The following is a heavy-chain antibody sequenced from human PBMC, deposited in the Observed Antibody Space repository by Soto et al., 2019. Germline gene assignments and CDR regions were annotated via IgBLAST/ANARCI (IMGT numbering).Heavy chain of an antibody. CDR3: ARGGYSSASTSFFFDY. CDR1: GGSIRTYF. CDR2: IYYSGTT. D-gene: IGHD5-18*01. J-gene: IGHJ4*02. V-gene: IGHV4-59*01. Sequence: LETRSLACTVSGGSIRTYFWGWIRQPPGKGLEWIGYIYYSGTTNYNPSLKSRVAISVDTSKSQFSLNLKSVTASDTAVYYCARGGYSSASTSFFFDYWGQGTLVTVSS.